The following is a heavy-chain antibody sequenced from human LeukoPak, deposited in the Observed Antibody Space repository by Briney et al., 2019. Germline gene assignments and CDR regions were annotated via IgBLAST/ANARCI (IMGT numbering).Heavy chain of an antibody. CDR1: GFTFTRYA. V-gene: IGHV3-23*01. J-gene: IGHJ6*02. Sequence: GGSLRLSCAASGFTFTRYAMTWVRQAPGKGLEWVSSVIATDASTPCADSVRGRFTISRDNSRNTVYLQMNSLRAEDTAIYYCAKSSDSSGRYTHGMDVWGQGTTVTVSS. D-gene: IGHD3-22*01. CDR2: VIATDAST. CDR3: AKSSDSSGRYTHGMDV.